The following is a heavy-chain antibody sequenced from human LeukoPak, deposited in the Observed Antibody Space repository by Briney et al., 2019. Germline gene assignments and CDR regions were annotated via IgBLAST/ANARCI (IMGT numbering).Heavy chain of an antibody. CDR3: ARSPYYYDSSGYHGAFDI. CDR2: ISYDGSNK. CDR1: GFTFSSYA. Sequence: GRSLRLSCAASGFTFSSYAMHWVRQAPGKGLEWVAVISYDGSNKYYADSVKGRFTISRDNSKNTLYLQMNSLRAEDTAVYYCARSPYYYDSSGYHGAFDIWGQGTMVTVSS. J-gene: IGHJ3*02. D-gene: IGHD3-22*01. V-gene: IGHV3-30*14.